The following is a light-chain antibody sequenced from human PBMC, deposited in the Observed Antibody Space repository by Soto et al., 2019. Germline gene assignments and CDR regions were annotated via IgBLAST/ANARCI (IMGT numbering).Light chain of an antibody. V-gene: IGKV1-8*01. J-gene: IGKJ1*01. CDR2: AAS. Sequence: AIRMTQSPSSISAFTGDRVTITCRTSRPISTYLAWYQQKPGKTPTLLMYAASTLQSGVPSRFSGSGSGTDFTLTISCLQSEDFAPYYCQQYYTYPLAFGQGTNIEIK. CDR1: RPISTY. CDR3: QQYYTYPLA.